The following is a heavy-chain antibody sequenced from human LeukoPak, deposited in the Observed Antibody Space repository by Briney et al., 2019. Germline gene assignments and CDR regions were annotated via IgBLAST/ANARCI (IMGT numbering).Heavy chain of an antibody. J-gene: IGHJ4*02. CDR2: IYYSGST. V-gene: IGHV4-59*01. D-gene: IGHD3-22*01. CDR3: ARSTWLLDK. Sequence: SETLSLTCAASGGSISPYYWSWIRQPPGKGLEWIGYIYYSGSTNYSPSLKSRVTISLDTSKNQFSLKLSSVTAADTAVYYCARSTWLLDKWGQGTLVTVSS. CDR1: GGSISPYY.